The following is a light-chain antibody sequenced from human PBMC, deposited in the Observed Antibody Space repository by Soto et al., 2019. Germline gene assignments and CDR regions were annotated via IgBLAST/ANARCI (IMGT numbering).Light chain of an antibody. CDR3: QHYGGSPLYT. CDR1: QSITSSH. Sequence: EIVLTQSPGTLSLSPGERATLSCRASQSITSSHLAWYRQKPGQAPRLLIYDISRRATGIPDRFSGSASGTDFTLTVSRLEPEDFAVYFCQHYGGSPLYTFGQGTKMEIK. V-gene: IGKV3-20*01. J-gene: IGKJ2*01. CDR2: DIS.